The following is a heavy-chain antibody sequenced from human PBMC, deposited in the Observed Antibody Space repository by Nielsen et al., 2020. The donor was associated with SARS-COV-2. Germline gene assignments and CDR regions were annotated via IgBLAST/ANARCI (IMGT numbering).Heavy chain of an antibody. D-gene: IGHD3-10*01. CDR1: GFNFSTYW. Sequence: GVLKISCAASGFNFSTYWMSWVRQAPGKGLEWVANIKQDGSEKYFIDSVKGRFTISRDNAKNSLYLQMNSLRAEDTAVYYCARDWSSGSGSSYYYYGMDVWGQGTTVTVSS. CDR2: IKQDGSEK. CDR3: ARDWSSGSGSSYYYYGMDV. J-gene: IGHJ6*02. V-gene: IGHV3-7*01.